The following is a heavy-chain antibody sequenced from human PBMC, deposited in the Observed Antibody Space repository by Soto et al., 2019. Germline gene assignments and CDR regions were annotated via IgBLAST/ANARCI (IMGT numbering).Heavy chain of an antibody. J-gene: IGHJ4*02. CDR1: GFTFSDYY. CDR3: ARGYYHDSSGPTSRLFDY. D-gene: IGHD3-22*01. CDR2: ISSDGSST. Sequence: PGGSLRLSCAASGFTFSDYYMSWIRQAPGKRLVWVSRISSDGSSTTYADSVKGRFTISRDNAKNTLYLQMNSLRAEDTAVYYCARGYYHDSSGPTSRLFDYWGQGTLVTVSS. V-gene: IGHV3-74*01.